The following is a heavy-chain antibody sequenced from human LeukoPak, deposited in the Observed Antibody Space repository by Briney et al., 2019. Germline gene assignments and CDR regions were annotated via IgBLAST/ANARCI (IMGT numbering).Heavy chain of an antibody. CDR1: GFTFSSYA. CDR3: AKSSLTGYYFCPFDY. D-gene: IGHD3-9*01. Sequence: PGGSLRLSCAASGFTFSSYAMSWVRQAPGKGLEWVSAISGSGGSTYYADSVKGRFTISRDSSKNTLYLQMNSLRAEDTAVYYCAKSSLTGYYFCPFDYWGQGTLVTVSS. CDR2: ISGSGGST. V-gene: IGHV3-23*01. J-gene: IGHJ4*02.